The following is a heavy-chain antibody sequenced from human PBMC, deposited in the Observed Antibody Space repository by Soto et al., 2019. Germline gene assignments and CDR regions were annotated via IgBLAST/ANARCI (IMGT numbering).Heavy chain of an antibody. CDR3: TTDDPINRY. J-gene: IGHJ4*02. Sequence: XGSLILSCAAAGFTFSNAWMSWVRQAPGKGLEWVGRIKSKNNGGTTDYAAPVKGRFTISRDDSKNTLYLQLNSLRTEDTAVYYCTTDDPINRYWGQGTLVTVSS. V-gene: IGHV3-15*01. CDR1: GFTFSNAW. CDR2: IKSKNNGGTT.